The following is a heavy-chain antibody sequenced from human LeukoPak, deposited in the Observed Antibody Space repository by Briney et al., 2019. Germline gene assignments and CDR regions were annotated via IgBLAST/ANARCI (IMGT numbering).Heavy chain of an antibody. CDR1: GYSISSGYY. CDR2: IYHSGST. J-gene: IGHJ5*02. V-gene: IGHV4-38-2*02. Sequence: PSETLSLTCTVSGYSISSGYYWGWIRQPPGKGLKWIGSIYHSGSTYYNPSLKSRVTISVDTSKNQFSLKLSSVAAADTAVYYCARADCSGTSCYTVDPWGQGTLVTVSS. CDR3: ARADCSGTSCYTVDP. D-gene: IGHD2-2*02.